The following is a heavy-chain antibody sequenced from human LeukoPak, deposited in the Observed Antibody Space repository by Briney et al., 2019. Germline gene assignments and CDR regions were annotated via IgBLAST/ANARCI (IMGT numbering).Heavy chain of an antibody. Sequence: GASVKVSCKASGQTFTSYYIHWVRQAPGQGLEWMGRIIPSGGDTIYAQKFQGRVAVTRDTSTRTVYMDLSSLRSEDTAVYNCARDGSYYDFDLWGQGTLVTVSS. CDR1: GQTFTSYY. J-gene: IGHJ4*02. D-gene: IGHD3-10*01. CDR3: ARDGSYYDFDL. V-gene: IGHV1-46*01. CDR2: IIPSGGDT.